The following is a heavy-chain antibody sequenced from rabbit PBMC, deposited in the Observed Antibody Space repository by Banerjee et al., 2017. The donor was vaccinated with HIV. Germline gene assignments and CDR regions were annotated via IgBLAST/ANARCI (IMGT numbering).Heavy chain of an antibody. Sequence: QEQLEESGGGLVQPEGSLTLTCTASRFSFSNKYVMCWVRQAPGKGLEWIACIYSSNGDKWYASWVNGRFTISRSTSLNTVDLKMTSLTVADTATYFCGRDRDGDAGYGSLALWGQGTLVTVS. J-gene: IGHJ4*01. CDR3: GRDRDGDAGYGSLAL. CDR1: RFSFSNKYV. D-gene: IGHD6-1*01. V-gene: IGHV1S43*01. CDR2: IYSSNGDK.